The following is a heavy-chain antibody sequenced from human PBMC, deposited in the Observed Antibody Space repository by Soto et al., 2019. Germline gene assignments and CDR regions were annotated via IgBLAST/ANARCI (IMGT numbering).Heavy chain of an antibody. D-gene: IGHD3-10*02. V-gene: IGHV1-69*02. Sequence: QVQLVQSGAEVKKPGSSVKVSCTASGDTFSRYTISWVRQVPGQGPEWMGRTIPMLGMADYAQKFQGRVTINADKSTRTAYMVLTSLRSEDTAIYYCATSDCSGSEHFDYWGQGTLVTVSS. CDR2: TIPMLGMA. CDR1: GDTFSRYT. J-gene: IGHJ4*02. CDR3: ATSDCSGSEHFDY.